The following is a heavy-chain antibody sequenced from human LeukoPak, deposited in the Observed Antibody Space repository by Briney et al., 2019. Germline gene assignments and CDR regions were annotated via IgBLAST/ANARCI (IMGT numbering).Heavy chain of an antibody. D-gene: IGHD6-19*01. CDR2: IYYSGST. V-gene: IGHV4-59*01. Sequence: SEILSLTCTVSGGSISSYYWSWIRQPPGKGLEGIGYIYYSGSTNYNPSLKSRVTISVDTSKNQFSLKLSSVTAADTAVYFCARGSGWYFYWGQGTLVTVSS. CDR1: GGSISSYY. J-gene: IGHJ4*02. CDR3: ARGSGWYFY.